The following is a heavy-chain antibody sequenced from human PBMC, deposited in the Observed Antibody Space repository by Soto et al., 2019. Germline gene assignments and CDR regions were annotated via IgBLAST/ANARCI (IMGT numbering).Heavy chain of an antibody. CDR2: ISYDGSNK. CDR1: GFTFSSYG. Sequence: TGGSLRLSCAASGFTFSSYGMHWVRQAPGKGLEWVAVISYDGSNKYYADSVKGRFTISRDNSKNTLYLQMNSLRAEDTAVYYCAKVPLYSGYDHYFDYWGQGTLVTVSS. J-gene: IGHJ4*02. CDR3: AKVPLYSGYDHYFDY. V-gene: IGHV3-30*18. D-gene: IGHD5-12*01.